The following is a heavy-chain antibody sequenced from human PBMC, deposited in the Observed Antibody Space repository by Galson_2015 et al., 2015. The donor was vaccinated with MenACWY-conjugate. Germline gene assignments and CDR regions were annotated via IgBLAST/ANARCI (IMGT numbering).Heavy chain of an antibody. J-gene: IGHJ5*01. CDR2: IRGKAYGGTT. V-gene: IGHV3-49*03. CDR3: GQGRTAACWELGCGFFES. Sequence: SLRLSCAASKFTFADFAISWFRQAPGKGLEWLGFIRGKAYGGTTEYAASVKGRFTISRDDSKSIAYLQMNSLKSEDTGVYYCGQGRTAACWELGCGFFESWGQGTLVTVSS. CDR1: KFTFADFA. D-gene: IGHD1-26*01.